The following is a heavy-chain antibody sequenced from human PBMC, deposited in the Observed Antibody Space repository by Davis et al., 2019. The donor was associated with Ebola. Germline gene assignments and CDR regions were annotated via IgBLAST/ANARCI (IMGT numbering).Heavy chain of an antibody. CDR1: GYTFTGYY. CDR2: INPNSGGT. J-gene: IGHJ6*02. D-gene: IGHD3-10*01. V-gene: IGHV1-2*02. CDR3: ARAPRTLVQGVQKHDYYYGMDV. Sequence: ASVTVSCKASGYTFTGYYMHWVRQAPGQGLEWMGWINPNSGGTNYAQKFQGRVTMTRDTSISTAYMELSRLRSDDTAVYYCARAPRTLVQGVQKHDYYYGMDVWGQGTTVTVSS.